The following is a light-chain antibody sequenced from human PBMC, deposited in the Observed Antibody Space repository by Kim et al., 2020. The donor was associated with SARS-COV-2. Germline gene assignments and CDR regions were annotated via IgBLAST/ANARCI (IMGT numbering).Light chain of an antibody. CDR3: GTWDSSLSAVV. Sequence: GQNVTLTCSGSSSNIGNNYVSCYQQLPGTAPKLLIYDNNKRPSGIPDRFSGSKSGTSATLGITGLQTGDEADYYCGTWDSSLSAVVFGGGTQLTVL. V-gene: IGLV1-51*01. CDR1: SSNIGNNY. J-gene: IGLJ2*01. CDR2: DNN.